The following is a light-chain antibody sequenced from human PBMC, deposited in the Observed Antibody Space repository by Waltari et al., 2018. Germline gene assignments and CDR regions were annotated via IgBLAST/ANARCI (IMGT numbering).Light chain of an antibody. Sequence: QSDLTQPPSASESPGQPVTISCTGTSSDVGPYTSASWYQQHPGKAPKLLIRGVSKRASGVPDRFSGSKSGNTASLTVSGLQAEDEADYYCASRGASKVFGGGTKLTVL. CDR1: SSDVGPYTS. V-gene: IGLV2-8*01. CDR2: GVS. CDR3: ASRGASKV. J-gene: IGLJ2*01.